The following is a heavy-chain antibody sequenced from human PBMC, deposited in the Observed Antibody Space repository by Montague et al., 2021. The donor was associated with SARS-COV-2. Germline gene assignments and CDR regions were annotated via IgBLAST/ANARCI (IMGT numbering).Heavy chain of an antibody. D-gene: IGHD2-2*01. CDR2: IYSGGTT. CDR1: GFTVSSNH. Sequence: SLRLSCAASGFTVSSNHMSWVRQAPGKGLEWVSVIYSGGTTYYADSVKGRFTISRDNSKNTLYLQMNSLRAEDTAVYYCARALSFSNWFDPLGPGNPGHRLL. CDR3: ARALSFSNWFDP. V-gene: IGHV3-66*01. J-gene: IGHJ5*02.